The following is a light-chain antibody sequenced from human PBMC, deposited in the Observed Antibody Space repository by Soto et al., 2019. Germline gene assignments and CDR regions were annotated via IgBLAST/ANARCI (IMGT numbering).Light chain of an antibody. CDR3: QQYDSSPRT. J-gene: IGKJ1*01. CDR1: QSVTTY. V-gene: IGKV3-20*01. Sequence: EIVLTQSPGTLSLSPGERATLSCWASQSVTTYLAWYQHKPGQAPRLLIYGASSRPTGIPDRFSGSGSGADFTLTISRLEPEDFAVYYCQQYDSSPRTFGQGTKVDIK. CDR2: GAS.